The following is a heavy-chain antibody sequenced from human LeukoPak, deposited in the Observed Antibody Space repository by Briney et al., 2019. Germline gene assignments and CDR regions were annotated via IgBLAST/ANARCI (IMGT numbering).Heavy chain of an antibody. CDR2: INAGNGNT. J-gene: IGHJ5*02. CDR3: ARGRVVVPAAMPNWFDP. V-gene: IGHV1-3*01. CDR1: GNTFTSYA. Sequence: GASVKVSCKASGNTFTSYAMHWVRQAPGQRLEWMGWINAGNGNTKYSQKFQGRVTITRDTSASTAYMELSSLRSEDTAVYYCARGRVVVPAAMPNWFDPWGQGTLVTVSS. D-gene: IGHD2-2*01.